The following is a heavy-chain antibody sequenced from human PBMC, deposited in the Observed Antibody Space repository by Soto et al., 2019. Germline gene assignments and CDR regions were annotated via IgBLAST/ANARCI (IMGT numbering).Heavy chain of an antibody. CDR1: GFAFNDFA. Sequence: GGSLRLSCAASGFAFNDFAMNWVRQAPGKGPEWLSTISGSGDKTFHSDSVKGRFNISRDNSNNKMFLQMNSLRAEDTAIYYCAKGASHAPFEKWGRGTLVTVS. V-gene: IGHV3-23*01. J-gene: IGHJ4*02. CDR2: ISGSGDKT. CDR3: AKGASHAPFEK.